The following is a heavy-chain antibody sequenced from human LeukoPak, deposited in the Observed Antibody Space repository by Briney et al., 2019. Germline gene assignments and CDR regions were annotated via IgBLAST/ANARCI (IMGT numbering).Heavy chain of an antibody. CDR3: ARLVDIVATTAWFDP. CDR1: GGSISSGSYY. D-gene: IGHD5-12*01. V-gene: IGHV4-61*02. J-gene: IGHJ5*02. CDR2: IYTSGST. Sequence: KPSETLSLTCTVSGGSISSGSYYWSWIRQPAGKGLEWIGRIYTSGSTNYNPSLKSRVTISVDTSKNQFSLKLSSVTAADTAVYYCARLVDIVATTAWFDPWGQGTLVTVSS.